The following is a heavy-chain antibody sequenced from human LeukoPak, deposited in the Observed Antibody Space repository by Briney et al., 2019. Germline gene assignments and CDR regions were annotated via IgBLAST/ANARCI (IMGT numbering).Heavy chain of an antibody. CDR2: ISWNSGSI. V-gene: IGHV3-9*01. Sequence: PGGSLRLSCAGSGFTFDEHAMHWVRQAPGKGLEWVSGISWNSGSIGYADSVKGRFTISRDNAKNSLYLQMNSLRAEDTALYYCAKDTSDRSDGSGRYSNFDYWGQGTLVTVSS. CDR1: GFTFDEHA. CDR3: AKDTSDRSDGSGRYSNFDY. J-gene: IGHJ4*02. D-gene: IGHD3-10*01.